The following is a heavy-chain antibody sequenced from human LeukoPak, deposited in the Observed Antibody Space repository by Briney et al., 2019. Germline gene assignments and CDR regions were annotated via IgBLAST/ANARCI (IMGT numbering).Heavy chain of an antibody. CDR1: GGSISSSSYY. CDR2: IYYSGST. V-gene: IGHV4-39*01. J-gene: IGHJ4*02. CDR3: ARLSSSWSSVASDY. D-gene: IGHD6-13*01. Sequence: SETLSLTCTVSGGSISSSSYYWGWIRQPPGKGLEWIGSIYYSGSTYYNPSLKSRVTISVDTSKNQFSLKLSSVTAADMAVYYCARLSSSWSSVASDYWGQGTLVTVSS.